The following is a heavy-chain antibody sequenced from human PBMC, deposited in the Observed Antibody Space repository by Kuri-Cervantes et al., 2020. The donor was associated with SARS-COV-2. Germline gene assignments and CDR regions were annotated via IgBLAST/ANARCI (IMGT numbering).Heavy chain of an antibody. CDR2: ISATTGSK. Sequence: GESLKISCAASGFIFSDHGMSWVRQAPGKGLEWVSTISATTGSKYYTDSVKGRFTISRDNSENALYLQMNSLRVEDTAVYYCARENVDVIMVPTASGIDPWGQGTLVTVSS. D-gene: IGHD2-8*01. CDR1: GFIFSDHG. V-gene: IGHV3-23*01. CDR3: ARENVDVIMVPTASGIDP. J-gene: IGHJ5*02.